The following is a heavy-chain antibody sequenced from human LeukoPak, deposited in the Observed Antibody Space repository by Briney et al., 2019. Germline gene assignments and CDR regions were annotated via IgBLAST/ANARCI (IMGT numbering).Heavy chain of an antibody. V-gene: IGHV4-4*09. CDR2: IYTSGST. J-gene: IGHJ4*02. Sequence: PSETLSLTCTVSGGSISSYYWSWIRQPPGKGLEWIGYIYTSGSTNYNPSLESRVTISVDTSKNQFSLKLSSVTAADTAVYYWGRAGWLQPFDYWGQGTLATVSS. CDR1: GGSISSYY. CDR3: GRAGWLQPFDY. D-gene: IGHD5-24*01.